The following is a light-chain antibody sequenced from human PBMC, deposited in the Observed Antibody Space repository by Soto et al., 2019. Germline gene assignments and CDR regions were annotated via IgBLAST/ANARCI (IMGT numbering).Light chain of an antibody. CDR1: SSDVGGYNY. V-gene: IGLV2-8*01. CDR3: SSYAGSAGV. J-gene: IGLJ1*01. CDR2: EVS. Sequence: QSVLTQPPSASGSPGQSVTISCTGTSSDVGGYNYVSWYQQHPGKAPKLMIYEVSKRPSGVPDRFSGSKSGNTASLTVSGLQAEDEADYYCSSYAGSAGVFGTGPKVTVL.